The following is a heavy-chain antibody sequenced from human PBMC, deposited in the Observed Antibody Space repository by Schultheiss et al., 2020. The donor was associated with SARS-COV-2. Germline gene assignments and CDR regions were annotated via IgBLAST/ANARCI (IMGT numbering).Heavy chain of an antibody. D-gene: IGHD2-8*01. V-gene: IGHV3-33*03. Sequence: GESLKISCAASGFTLRSYAMHWVRQAPGKGLEWVAVIWFDGSKKYYGDSVKGRFTISRDNAKNSLYLQMNSLRAEDTAVYYCAREWGDWGQGTLVTVSS. J-gene: IGHJ4*02. CDR3: AREWGD. CDR2: IWFDGSKK. CDR1: GFTLRSYA.